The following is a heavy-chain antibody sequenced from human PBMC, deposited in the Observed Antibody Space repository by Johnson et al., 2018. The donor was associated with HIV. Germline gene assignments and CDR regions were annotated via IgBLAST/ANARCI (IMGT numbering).Heavy chain of an antibody. D-gene: IGHD6-19*01. J-gene: IGHJ3*02. V-gene: IGHV3-30-3*01. Sequence: QVQLVESGGGVVQPGRSLRLSCAASGFTFSNYPMNWVRQAPGKGLEWVAVISFDGNNKYYAESVRGRFTISRDNSKNTLYLQMHSLRAEYTAVYYCAREVRKAVAGNFDIWGQGTMVTVSS. CDR2: ISFDGNNK. CDR1: GFTFSNYP. CDR3: AREVRKAVAGNFDI.